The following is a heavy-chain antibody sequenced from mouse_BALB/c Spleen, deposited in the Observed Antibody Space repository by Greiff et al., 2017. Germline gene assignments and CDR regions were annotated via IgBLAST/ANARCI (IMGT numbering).Heavy chain of an antibody. CDR3: ARALYGNLFAY. CDR1: GFTFSSYY. Sequence: EVMLVESGGGLVKLGGSLKLSCAASGFTFSSYYMSWVRQTPEKRLELVAAINSNGGSTYYPDSVKGRFTISRDNAKNTLYLQMSSLKSEDTAMYYCARALYGNLFAYWGQGTLVTVSA. V-gene: IGHV5-6-2*01. J-gene: IGHJ3*01. CDR2: INSNGGST. D-gene: IGHD2-10*02.